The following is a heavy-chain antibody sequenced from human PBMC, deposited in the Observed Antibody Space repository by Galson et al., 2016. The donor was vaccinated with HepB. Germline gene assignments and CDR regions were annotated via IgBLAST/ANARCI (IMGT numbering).Heavy chain of an antibody. D-gene: IGHD3-9*01. J-gene: IGHJ4*02. V-gene: IGHV3-30*18. CDR3: AKNDILAGFMALDY. Sequence: SLRLSCAASGFAFSNYAMHWVRQAPGKGLEWVAVVSYDGRNKYYADSVKGRFTISRDNSKNTVYLQMNRLRVEDTAVYYFAKNDILAGFMALDYWAQGPLSPSPQ. CDR1: GFAFSNYA. CDR2: VSYDGRNK.